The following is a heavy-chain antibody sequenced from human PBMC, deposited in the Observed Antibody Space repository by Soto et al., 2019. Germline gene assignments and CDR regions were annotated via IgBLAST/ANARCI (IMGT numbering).Heavy chain of an antibody. CDR2: MNPNSGNT. V-gene: IGHV1-8*01. J-gene: IGHJ5*02. CDR3: ARKIGGNYDFWSGPKRPNWFDP. D-gene: IGHD3-3*01. Sequence: ASVKVSCKASGYTFTSYDINWVRQATGQGLEWMGWMNPNSGNTGYAQKFQGRVTMTRNTSISTAYMELSSLRSEDTAVYYCARKIGGNYDFWSGPKRPNWFDPWGQGTLVTVSS. CDR1: GYTFTSYD.